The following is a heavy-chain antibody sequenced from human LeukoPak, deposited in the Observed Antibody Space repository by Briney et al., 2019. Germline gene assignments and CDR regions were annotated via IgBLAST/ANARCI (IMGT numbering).Heavy chain of an antibody. V-gene: IGHV3-21*01. Sequence: GGSLRLSCAASGFTFSYYTMSWVRQAPGKGLEWVSSISSTGSSIYYADSVKGRFTISRDNAKNSLYLQMSGRRVEDTAVYYCARDDVAWNDVHWFDPWGRGTLVTVSS. D-gene: IGHD1-1*01. CDR1: GFTFSYYT. J-gene: IGHJ5*02. CDR2: ISSTGSSI. CDR3: ARDDVAWNDVHWFDP.